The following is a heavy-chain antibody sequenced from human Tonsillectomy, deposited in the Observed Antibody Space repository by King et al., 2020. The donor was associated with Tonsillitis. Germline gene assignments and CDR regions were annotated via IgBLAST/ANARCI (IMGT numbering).Heavy chain of an antibody. V-gene: IGHV4-39*01. D-gene: IGHD2-2*02. CDR1: GGSISSSSYY. Sequence: QLQESGPGLVKPSETLSLTCTVSGGSISSSSYYWGWIRQPPGKGLEWIGSIYYSGSTYYNPSLKSRVTISVDTFKNQFSLKLSSVTAADTSVYYCASPMPLLYRYYFDYWAQGTLVTVS. J-gene: IGHJ4*02. CDR2: IYYSGST. CDR3: ASPMPLLYRYYFDY.